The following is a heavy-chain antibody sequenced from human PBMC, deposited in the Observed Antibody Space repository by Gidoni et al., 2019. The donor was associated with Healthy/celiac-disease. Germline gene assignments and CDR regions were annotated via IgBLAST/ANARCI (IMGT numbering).Heavy chain of an antibody. CDR3: TKAVQWLVHYYYYYGMDV. D-gene: IGHD6-19*01. CDR1: GFTFSSYG. CDR2: ISYDGSNK. J-gene: IGHJ6*02. V-gene: IGHV3-30*18. Sequence: QVQLVESGGGVVQPGRSLRLSCAASGFTFSSYGMHWVRQAPGKGLEWVAVISYDGSNKYYVDSVKGRFTISRDNSKNTLYLQMNSLRAEDTAVYYCTKAVQWLVHYYYYYGMDVWGQGTTVTVSS.